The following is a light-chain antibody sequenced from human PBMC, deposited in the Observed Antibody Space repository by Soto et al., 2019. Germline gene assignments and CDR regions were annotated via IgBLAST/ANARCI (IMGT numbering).Light chain of an antibody. V-gene: IGKV4-1*01. CDR2: WAS. CDR1: QSVLYSSNNKNY. CDR3: QQYYSIPFT. Sequence: DIVMTQSPDSLAVSLVERDTINCKSSQSVLYSSNNKNYFAWYQQKPGQPPKLLIYWASTRESGVPDRFSGSGSGKDFTLTISSLQAEDVAVYYCQQYYSIPFTFGPGTKVDIK. J-gene: IGKJ3*01.